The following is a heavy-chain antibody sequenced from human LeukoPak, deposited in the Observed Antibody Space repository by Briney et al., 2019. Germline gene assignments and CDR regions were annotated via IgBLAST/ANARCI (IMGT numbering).Heavy chain of an antibody. J-gene: IGHJ6*03. V-gene: IGHV3-21*01. CDR3: AREDASSMDV. CDR2: ISSSSSYI. CDR1: GFTFSSYW. Sequence: GGSLRLSCAATGFTFSSYWMSWVRQAPGKGLEWVSSISSSSSYIYYADSVKGRFTISRDNAKNSLYLQMNSLRAEDTAVYYCAREDASSMDVWGKGTTVTVSS.